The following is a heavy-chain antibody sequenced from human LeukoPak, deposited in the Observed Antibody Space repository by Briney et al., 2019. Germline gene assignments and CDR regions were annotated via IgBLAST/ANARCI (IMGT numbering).Heavy chain of an antibody. CDR3: ARGPRQQWLANFDY. CDR1: GDSVSSNSAA. Sequence: SQTLSLTCGISGDSVSSNSAAWNWIRQSPSRGLEWLGRTYYRSKWYNDYAVSVKSRITINPDTSKNQFSLQLNSVTPEDTAVYYCARGPRQQWLANFDYWGQGTLVTVSS. V-gene: IGHV6-1*01. CDR2: TYYRSKWYN. J-gene: IGHJ4*02. D-gene: IGHD6-19*01.